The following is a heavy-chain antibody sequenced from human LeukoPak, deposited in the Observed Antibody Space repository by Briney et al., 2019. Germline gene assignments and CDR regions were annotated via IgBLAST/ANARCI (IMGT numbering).Heavy chain of an antibody. CDR3: ERSPNYYCSGSSCYPGPYLID. CDR2: ISYDGSNK. V-gene: IGHV3-30*04. Sequence: PGGSLRLSCAASGYIFSSYAMHWVRQAPGKGLEWVAVISYDGSNKYYADSAKGRFTISRDNSKNTLYLQMNCLRAEDTGVYDCERSPNYYCSGSSCYPGPYLIDWGQGTLVTVSS. CDR1: GYIFSSYA. J-gene: IGHJ4*02. D-gene: IGHD2-15*01.